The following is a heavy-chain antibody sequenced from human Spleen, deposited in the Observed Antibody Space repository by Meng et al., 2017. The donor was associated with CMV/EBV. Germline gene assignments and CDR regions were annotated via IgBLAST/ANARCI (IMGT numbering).Heavy chain of an antibody. J-gene: IGHJ4*02. CDR3: ARGYYESRRGIDY. V-gene: IGHV3-7*03. CDR2: IKRDGSEK. D-gene: IGHD3-22*01. CDR1: GFTFSDYW. Sequence: GESLKISCAASGFTFSDYWMAWVRQTPGKGLEWVANIKRDGSEKYYVDSVKGRFTVSRDNAKNSLYLQMRTLRAEDTALYHCARGYYESRRGIDYWGQGTLVTVSS.